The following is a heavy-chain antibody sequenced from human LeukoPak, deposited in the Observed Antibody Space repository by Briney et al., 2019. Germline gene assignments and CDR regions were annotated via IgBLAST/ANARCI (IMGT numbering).Heavy chain of an antibody. CDR3: ARESLGSSQPDY. CDR1: GFTFSSYW. J-gene: IGHJ4*02. Sequence: GGSLRLSCAASGFTFSSYWMHWVRQAPGQGLVWVSRINVDGTTTDYADSVKGRFTVSRDNAKNTLYLQMNSLGAEDTALYYCARESLGSSQPDYWGQGTLVTVSS. D-gene: IGHD3-10*01. CDR2: INVDGTTT. V-gene: IGHV3-74*01.